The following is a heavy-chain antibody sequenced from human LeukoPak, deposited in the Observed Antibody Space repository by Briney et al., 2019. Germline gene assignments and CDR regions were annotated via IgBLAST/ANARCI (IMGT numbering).Heavy chain of an antibody. CDR1: GYTFTSYG. J-gene: IGHJ4*02. V-gene: IGHV1-18*01. Sequence: ASVKVSCKASGYTFTSYGFSWVRQAPGQGLEWMGWISGYNGDTNYAQKFQGRVTMTRDTSTSTVYMELSSLRSEDTAVYYCANTRDGYNGNYFDYWGQGTLVTVSS. CDR3: ANTRDGYNGNYFDY. CDR2: ISGYNGDT. D-gene: IGHD5-24*01.